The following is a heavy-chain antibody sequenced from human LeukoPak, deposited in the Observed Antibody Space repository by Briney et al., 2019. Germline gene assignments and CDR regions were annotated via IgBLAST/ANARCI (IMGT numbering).Heavy chain of an antibody. Sequence: GGSLRLSCVASGFTVSSNFMAWIRQAPGKGLEWVSVIYSAGNTYYADSVKGRFTISRDNSKNTLLLQMNSLRAEDTAMYYCARARYYDSSGYYELPLGAFDIWGQGTMVTVSS. CDR3: ARARYYDSSGYYELPLGAFDI. CDR2: IYSAGNT. D-gene: IGHD3-22*01. J-gene: IGHJ3*02. V-gene: IGHV3-66*02. CDR1: GFTVSSNF.